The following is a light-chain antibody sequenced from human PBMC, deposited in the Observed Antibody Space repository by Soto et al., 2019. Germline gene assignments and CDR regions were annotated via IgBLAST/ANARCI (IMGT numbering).Light chain of an antibody. J-gene: IGLJ1*01. CDR3: SSYAGSNWYV. CDR2: EVN. V-gene: IGLV2-8*01. Sequence: QSALTQPPSASGSPGQSVTISCTGTNSDVGGYNYVSWYQQYPGKAPKLIIYEVNERPSGVPDRFSGSKSGNTASLTVSGLQTGDEAEYYCSSYAGSNWYVFGTGTKVTVL. CDR1: NSDVGGYNY.